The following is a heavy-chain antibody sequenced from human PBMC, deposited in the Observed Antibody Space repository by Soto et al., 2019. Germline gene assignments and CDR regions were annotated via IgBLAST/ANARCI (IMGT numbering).Heavy chain of an antibody. CDR3: ARDSGYSSGWYHFDY. CDR1: GGSISSYY. Sequence: SETLSLTCTVSGGSISSYYWSWIRQPPGKGLEWIGYIYYSGSTNYNPSLKSRVTISVDTSKNQFSLKLSSVTAADTAVYYCARDSGYSSGWYHFDYWGQGTLVTVS. V-gene: IGHV4-59*01. CDR2: IYYSGST. J-gene: IGHJ4*02. D-gene: IGHD6-19*01.